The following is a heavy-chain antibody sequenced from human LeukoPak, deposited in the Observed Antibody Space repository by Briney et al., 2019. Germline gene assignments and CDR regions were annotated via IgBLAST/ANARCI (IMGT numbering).Heavy chain of an antibody. J-gene: IGHJ5*02. CDR1: GFTFSSYA. D-gene: IGHD6-13*01. CDR3: AKDGGFIAAAGLNWFDP. V-gene: IGHV3-23*01. Sequence: PGGSLRLSCAASGFTFSSYAMSWVRQAPGKGLEWVSAISGSGGSTYYADSVKGRFTISRDNSKNTLYLQMNSLRAEDTAVYYCAKDGGFIAAAGLNWFDPWGQGTLVTVSS. CDR2: ISGSGGST.